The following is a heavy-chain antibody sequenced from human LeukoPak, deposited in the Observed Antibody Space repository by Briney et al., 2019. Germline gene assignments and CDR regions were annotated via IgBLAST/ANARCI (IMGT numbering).Heavy chain of an antibody. J-gene: IGHJ6*03. CDR3: ARARNPLDYYYYMDV. V-gene: IGHV1-18*01. Sequence: PRASVKVSCKAFGYMFTIYGISWVRQAPGQGVEWMGWISVHNGNTKYAQKFQGRVTMTTDTSTSTAYMELRSLRSDDTAVYYCARARNPLDYYYYMDVWGQGTLVTVSS. CDR1: GYMFTIYG. CDR2: ISVHNGNT.